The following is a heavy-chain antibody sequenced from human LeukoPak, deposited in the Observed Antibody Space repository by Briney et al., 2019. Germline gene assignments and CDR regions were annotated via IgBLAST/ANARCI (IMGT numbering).Heavy chain of an antibody. V-gene: IGHV1-2*02. CDR1: GYTFTAYY. D-gene: IGHD5-12*01. CDR2: INPNSGGA. J-gene: IGHJ4*02. Sequence: ASVTVSCKASGYTFTAYYMHWVRQAPGQGLEWMGWINPNSGGAKYAQRFQGRVTMTRDTSISTAYMELISLRPDDTAVYYCARAEAIDYWGQGTLVTVSS. CDR3: ARAEAIDY.